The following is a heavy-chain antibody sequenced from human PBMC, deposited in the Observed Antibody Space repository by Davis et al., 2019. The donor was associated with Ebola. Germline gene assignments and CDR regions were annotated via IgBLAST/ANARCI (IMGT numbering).Heavy chain of an antibody. CDR1: GGSVSGYY. D-gene: IGHD2-8*01. CDR2: MYYSGTT. CDR3: ARDNGQYAGWLGP. Sequence: SETLSLTCTVSGGSVSGYYWSWIRQPPGKGLEWIWYMYYSGTTKYNPSPKSRGPISLDRSKNQFSRTLRSVTAADTAVYYCARDNGQYAGWLGPWGQGTLVTVSS. V-gene: IGHV4-59*02. J-gene: IGHJ5*02.